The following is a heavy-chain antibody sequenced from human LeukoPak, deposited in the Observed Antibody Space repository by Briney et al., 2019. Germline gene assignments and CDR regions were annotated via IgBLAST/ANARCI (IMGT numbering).Heavy chain of an antibody. V-gene: IGHV3-48*01. Sequence: GRSLRLSCAASGFTFSSYDTNWVRGAPGKGLEWISYISISSSSIYYADSVKGRFTISRDNAKNSLYLQMNSLRGEDTAIYYCARGPPLFDPWGQGTLVTVSS. CDR3: ARGPPLFDP. J-gene: IGHJ5*02. CDR1: GFTFSSYD. CDR2: ISISSSSI.